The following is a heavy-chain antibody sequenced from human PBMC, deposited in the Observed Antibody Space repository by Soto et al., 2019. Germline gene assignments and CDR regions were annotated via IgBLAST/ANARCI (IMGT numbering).Heavy chain of an antibody. Sequence: QVQLVESGGGVVQPGRSLRLSCAASGFNFSSYAMHWVRQAPGKGLEWVAVISYDGSNKYYADSVKGRFTISRDNSKNTLYLQMNSLRAEDTAVYYCARDGLGYWGQGTLVTVSS. D-gene: IGHD3-16*01. J-gene: IGHJ4*02. CDR2: ISYDGSNK. CDR3: ARDGLGY. V-gene: IGHV3-30-3*01. CDR1: GFNFSSYA.